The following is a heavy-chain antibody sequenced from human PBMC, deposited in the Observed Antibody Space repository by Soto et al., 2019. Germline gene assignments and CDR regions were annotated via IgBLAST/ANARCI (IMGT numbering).Heavy chain of an antibody. V-gene: IGHV4-31*03. CDR1: GGSISSGGYY. CDR2: IYYSGST. J-gene: IGHJ4*02. D-gene: IGHD3-22*01. CDR3: ARDLRRNYDSSGYML. Sequence: TLSLPCTVSGGSISSGGYYWSLIRQHPGKGLEWIGYIYYSGSTYYNPSLKSRVTISVDTSKNQFSLKLSSVTAEDTAVYYCARDLRRNYDSSGYMLWGQGTLVTVSS.